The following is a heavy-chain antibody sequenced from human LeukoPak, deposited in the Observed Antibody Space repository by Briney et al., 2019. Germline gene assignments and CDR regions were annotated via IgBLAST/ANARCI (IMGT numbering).Heavy chain of an antibody. CDR1: GFTFSSYS. J-gene: IGHJ4*02. D-gene: IGHD4-23*01. CDR2: ISSSSSYI. Sequence: GGSLRLSCAASGFTFSSYSMNWVRQAPGKGLEWVSSISSSSSYIYYADSVKGRFTISRDNVKNSLYLQMNSLRAEDTAVYYCATVENFYGGKPFDYWGQGTLVTVSS. V-gene: IGHV3-21*01. CDR3: ATVENFYGGKPFDY.